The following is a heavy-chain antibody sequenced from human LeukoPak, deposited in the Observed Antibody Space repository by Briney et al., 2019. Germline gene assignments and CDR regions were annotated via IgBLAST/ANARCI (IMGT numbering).Heavy chain of an antibody. CDR3: AKGGAIAARPNYFDY. J-gene: IGHJ4*02. CDR2: IRYDGSNK. D-gene: IGHD6-6*01. V-gene: IGHV3-30*02. CDR1: GFTFSSYG. Sequence: GGSLRLSCAASGFTFSSYGMHWVRQAPGKGLEWVAFIRYDGSNKYYADSVKGRFTISRDNSKNTLYPQMNSLRAEDTAVYYCAKGGAIAARPNYFDYWGQGTLVTVSS.